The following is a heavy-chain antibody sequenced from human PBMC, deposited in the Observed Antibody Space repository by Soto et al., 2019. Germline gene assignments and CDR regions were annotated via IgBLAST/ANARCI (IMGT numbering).Heavy chain of an antibody. CDR3: ARDLWGYCGTDCYPLDV. Sequence: SETLSLTCAVSGGSISSGGYSWSWIRQPPGEGLEWIGYIYHSGSTYYNPSLKSRVTISVDTSKNQFSLKLNSVTAADTAVYYCARDLWGYCGTDCYPLDVWGQGTTVTVSS. V-gene: IGHV4-30-2*01. J-gene: IGHJ6*02. D-gene: IGHD2-21*02. CDR2: IYHSGST. CDR1: GGSISSGGYS.